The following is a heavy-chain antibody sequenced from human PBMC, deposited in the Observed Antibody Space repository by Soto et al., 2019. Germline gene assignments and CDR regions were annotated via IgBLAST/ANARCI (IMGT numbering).Heavy chain of an antibody. D-gene: IGHD6-19*01. J-gene: IGHJ4*02. CDR1: GGSISGSY. CDR3: ARSVAVPGAHIDY. CDR2: VYYTGST. V-gene: IGHV4-59*01. Sequence: QVQLQESGPGLVKSSETLSLTCSVSGGSISGSYWSRIRQSPGKGLEWLGYVYYTGSTNYSPSLRSRVSISVDTSKNEFSLRLSSVTAADTAVYFCARSVAVPGAHIDYWGQGTQVTVSS.